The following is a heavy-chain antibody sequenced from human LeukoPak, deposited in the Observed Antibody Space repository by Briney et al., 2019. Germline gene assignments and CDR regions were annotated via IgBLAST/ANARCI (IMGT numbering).Heavy chain of an antibody. D-gene: IGHD5-12*01. J-gene: IGHJ2*01. CDR3: ARPSGYSGYDPNWYFDL. CDR1: GYSISSGYY. V-gene: IGHV4-38-2*01. Sequence: PSETLSLTCAVSGYSISSGYYWGWIRQPPGKGLEWIGGIYHSGSTYYNPSLKSRVTISVDTSKNQFSLKLSSVTAADTAVYYCARPSGYSGYDPNWYFDLWGRGTLVTVSS. CDR2: IYHSGST.